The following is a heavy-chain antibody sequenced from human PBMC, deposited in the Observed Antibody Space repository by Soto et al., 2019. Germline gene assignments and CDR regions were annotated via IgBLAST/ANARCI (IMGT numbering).Heavy chain of an antibody. CDR3: AKARCSTTNCYVPDY. Sequence: GSLRLSCAASGFTFRTYTMSWVRQAPGKGLEWVSAISGSGGSPSYADSVQGRFTISRDNPKNTLYLQMNSLRAEDTAMYYCAKARCSTTNCYVPDYWGQGTLVTVSS. CDR2: ISGSGGSP. J-gene: IGHJ4*02. V-gene: IGHV3-23*01. CDR1: GFTFRTYT. D-gene: IGHD2-2*01.